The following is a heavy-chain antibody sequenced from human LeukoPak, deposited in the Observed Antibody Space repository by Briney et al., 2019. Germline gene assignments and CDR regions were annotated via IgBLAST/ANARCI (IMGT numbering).Heavy chain of an antibody. Sequence: SETLSLTCTVSGGSISSYYWSWIRQPPGKGLEWIGSIYYSGSTYYNPSLKSRVTISVDTSKNQFSLKLSSVTAADTAVYYCARSGMIAAAGTDHFQHWGQGTLVTVSS. CDR1: GGSISSYY. V-gene: IGHV4-39*01. D-gene: IGHD6-13*01. J-gene: IGHJ1*01. CDR3: ARSGMIAAAGTDHFQH. CDR2: IYYSGST.